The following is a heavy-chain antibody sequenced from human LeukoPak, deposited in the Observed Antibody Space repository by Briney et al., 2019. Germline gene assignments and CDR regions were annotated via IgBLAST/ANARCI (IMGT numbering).Heavy chain of an antibody. D-gene: IGHD7-27*01. V-gene: IGHV3-7*03. CDR2: IKQDGSEK. CDR1: GFTFSSYW. Sequence: GGSLRLSCAASGFTFSSYWMSWVRQAPGKGLEWVANIKQDGSEKYYVDSVKGRFTISRDNSKNMVWLQINSPTAEDTATYYCAKDGNWARFEDWGQGTLVTVSS. J-gene: IGHJ4*02. CDR3: AKDGNWARFED.